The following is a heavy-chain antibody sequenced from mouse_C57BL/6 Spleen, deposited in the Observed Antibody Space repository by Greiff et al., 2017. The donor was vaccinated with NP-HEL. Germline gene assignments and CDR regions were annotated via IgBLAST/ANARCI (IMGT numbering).Heavy chain of an antibody. Sequence: EVKLMESGPGMVKPSQSLSLTCTVTGYSITSGYDWHWIRHFPGNKLEWMGYISYSGSTNYNPSLKSRISITHDTSKNHFFLKLNSVTTEDTATYYCARGIYDGYYTWFAYWGQGTLVTVSA. CDR2: ISYSGST. CDR1: GYSITSGYD. J-gene: IGHJ3*01. V-gene: IGHV3-1*01. D-gene: IGHD2-3*01. CDR3: ARGIYDGYYTWFAY.